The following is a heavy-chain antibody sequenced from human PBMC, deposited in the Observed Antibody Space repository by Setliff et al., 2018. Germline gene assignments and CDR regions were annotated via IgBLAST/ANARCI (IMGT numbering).Heavy chain of an antibody. CDR2: INNDGSST. J-gene: IGHJ2*01. Sequence: PGGSLRLSCAAAGFTFSSHWMHWVRQAPGKRLMWVSRINNDGSSTTYEDSVKGRFTISRDNAKNTLYLQMNSLRAEDTAVYYCARDPPWELRYFDLWGRGTLVTVSS. CDR1: GFTFSSHW. V-gene: IGHV3-74*01. D-gene: IGHD1-26*01. CDR3: ARDPPWELRYFDL.